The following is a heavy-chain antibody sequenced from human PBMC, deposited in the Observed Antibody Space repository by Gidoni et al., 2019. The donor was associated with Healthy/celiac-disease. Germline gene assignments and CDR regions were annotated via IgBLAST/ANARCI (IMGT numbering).Heavy chain of an antibody. CDR3: AHSHILVLDY. J-gene: IGHJ4*02. CDR1: GVSLSTSGVG. D-gene: IGHD2-2*01. CDR2: IHWDDDQ. Sequence: QITLKESGPTLVKPTQTLTLTCTSSGVSLSTSGVGVGWIRQLPGKALEWRTLIHWDDDQRSSPSLNSRLTITKDTSKNQVVLTMTNMDPVETATYYCAHSHILVLDYWGQGTLVTVSS. V-gene: IGHV2-5*02.